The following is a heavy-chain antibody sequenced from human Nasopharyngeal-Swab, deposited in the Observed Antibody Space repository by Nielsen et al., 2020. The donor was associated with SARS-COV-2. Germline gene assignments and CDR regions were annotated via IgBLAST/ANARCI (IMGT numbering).Heavy chain of an antibody. CDR2: IWYDGSNK. V-gene: IGHV3-33*01. CDR1: GFTFSSYG. J-gene: IGHJ6*02. D-gene: IGHD4-17*01. Sequence: GESLKISCAASGFTFSSYGMHWVRQAPGKGPEWVAVIWYDGSNKYYADSVEGRFTISRDNSKNTLYLQMNSLRAEDTAVYYCAGGQGTVTTYYYYGMDVWGQGTTVTVSS. CDR3: AGGQGTVTTYYYYGMDV.